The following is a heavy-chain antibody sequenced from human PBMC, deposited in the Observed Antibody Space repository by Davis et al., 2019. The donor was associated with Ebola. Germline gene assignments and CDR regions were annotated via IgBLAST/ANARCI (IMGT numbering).Heavy chain of an antibody. J-gene: IGHJ6*02. CDR1: GGSTGSGYYF. CDR2: IDYSGIT. CDR3: ARASIPGDYYYYGMDV. D-gene: IGHD7-27*01. Sequence: PSETLSLTCTVSGGSTGSGYYFWSWIRQPPGKGLEWIGYIDYSGITYYSPSLKSRITISIDTSRNQFSLKLSSVTAADTAVYYCARASIPGDYYYYGMDVWGQGTTVTVSS. V-gene: IGHV4-30-4*01.